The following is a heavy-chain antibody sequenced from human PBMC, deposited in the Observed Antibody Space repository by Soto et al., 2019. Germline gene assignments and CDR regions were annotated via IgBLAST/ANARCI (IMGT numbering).Heavy chain of an antibody. D-gene: IGHD2-2*01. J-gene: IGHJ5*02. CDR2: IIPIFGTA. Sequence: QVQLVQSGAEVKKPGSSVKVSCKASGGTFSSYAISWVRQAPGQGLEWMGGIIPIFGTANYAQKFQGRVTINADESTRTAYMALSSLRSEDTAVYYCASSPGVNVPAAKVGPWFDPWGQGTLVTVSS. V-gene: IGHV1-69*01. CDR3: ASSPGVNVPAAKVGPWFDP. CDR1: GGTFSSYA.